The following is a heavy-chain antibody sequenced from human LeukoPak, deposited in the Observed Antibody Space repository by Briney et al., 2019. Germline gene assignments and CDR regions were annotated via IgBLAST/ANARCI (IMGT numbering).Heavy chain of an antibody. CDR1: GGSISSHY. V-gene: IGHV4-59*08. CDR3: ARRVTSNCFDP. Sequence: SETLSLTCSVSGGSISSHYWSWIRQPPGKGLEWIGYMHYRGSANYNPSLKSRVTMSVDTSKNQFSLNLSSVTAADTAVYYCARRVTSNCFDPWGQGTLVTVSS. D-gene: IGHD4-23*01. J-gene: IGHJ5*02. CDR2: MHYRGSA.